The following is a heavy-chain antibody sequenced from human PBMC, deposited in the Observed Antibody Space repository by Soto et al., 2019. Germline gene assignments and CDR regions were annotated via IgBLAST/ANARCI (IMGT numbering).Heavy chain of an antibody. Sequence: SETLSLTCAVSGGSIRSGGYSWSWIRKPPGKGLEWIGYIYHSGSTYYNPSLKSRVTISVDRSKNQFSLKLSSVTAADTAVYYCARVPDRWGQGTLVTVSS. CDR3: ARVPDR. CDR1: GGSIRSGGYS. J-gene: IGHJ5*02. D-gene: IGHD2-2*01. CDR2: IYHSGST. V-gene: IGHV4-30-2*01.